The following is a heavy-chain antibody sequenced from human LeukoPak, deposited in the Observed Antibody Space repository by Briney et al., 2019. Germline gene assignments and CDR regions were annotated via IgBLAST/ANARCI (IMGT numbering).Heavy chain of an antibody. Sequence: SQTLSLTCTVSGGSISRDYWSWIRQPPGKGLEWIGYIDYAGRTNYNPSLKSRVTISVDTSKNQFSLKLSSVTAADTAVYYCARDSAAGPGGFDYWGQGTLVTVSS. CDR2: IDYAGRT. CDR1: GGSISRDY. D-gene: IGHD6-13*01. J-gene: IGHJ4*02. CDR3: ARDSAAGPGGFDY. V-gene: IGHV4-59*01.